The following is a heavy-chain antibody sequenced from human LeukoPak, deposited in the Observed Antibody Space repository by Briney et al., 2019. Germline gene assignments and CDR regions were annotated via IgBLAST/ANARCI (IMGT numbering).Heavy chain of an antibody. J-gene: IGHJ4*02. Sequence: PGGSLRPSCAASGFTFSSYGMYWVRQAPGKGLEWLAVISSDGSNKYYADSVKGRFTISRDDPKNTLDLQMNSLRTEDTAVYYCAKGHYDFWSGHFDFWGQGTLVTVSS. CDR2: ISSDGSNK. CDR3: AKGHYDFWSGHFDF. V-gene: IGHV3-30*18. D-gene: IGHD3-3*01. CDR1: GFTFSSYG.